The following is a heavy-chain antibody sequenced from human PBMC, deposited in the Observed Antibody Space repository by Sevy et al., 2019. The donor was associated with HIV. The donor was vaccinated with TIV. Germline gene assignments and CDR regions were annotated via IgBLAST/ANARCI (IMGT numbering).Heavy chain of an antibody. D-gene: IGHD3-22*01. CDR3: ASGNDSSGYYSNFDY. CDR1: GFTFSAHE. CDR2: ISGSGFTI. J-gene: IGHJ4*02. V-gene: IGHV3-48*03. Sequence: GGSLRLSCAASGFTFSAHELNWVRQAPGKGLEWVAHISGSGFTIHYADSVKGRFTVSSDNAKNSLYLQMNSLRAEDTAIYYCASGNDSSGYYSNFDYWGQGTLVTVSS.